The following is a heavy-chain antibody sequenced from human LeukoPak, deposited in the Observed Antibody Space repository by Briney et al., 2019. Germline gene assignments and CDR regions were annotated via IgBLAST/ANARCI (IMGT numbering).Heavy chain of an antibody. V-gene: IGHV3-21*01. Sequence: KPGGSLRLSCAASGFTFSTYTMKWVRQAPGKGLEWVSSISGSSSYIYYTDSVQGRFTISRVNAKNSLYLQMNSLRVEDTAVYYCARGGGYCGGDCYGIDYWGQGALVTVSS. D-gene: IGHD2-21*01. J-gene: IGHJ4*02. CDR3: ARGGGYCGGDCYGIDY. CDR1: GFTFSTYT. CDR2: ISGSSSYI.